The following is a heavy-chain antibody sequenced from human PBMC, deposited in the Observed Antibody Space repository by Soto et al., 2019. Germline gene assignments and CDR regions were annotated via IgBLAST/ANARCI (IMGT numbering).Heavy chain of an antibody. J-gene: IGHJ4*02. V-gene: IGHV3-43*01. CDR3: AKEGNGGSSLDH. CDR1: GFKFDDYM. Sequence: SLRLSCEASGFKFDDYMMHWVRQAPGKGLEWISLISWDGGSIDYADSIKGRFTVSRDNSKNSLYLHMDSLKTEDTAIYYCAKEGNGGSSLDHWGQGTLVTVSS. D-gene: IGHD2-15*01. CDR2: ISWDGGSI.